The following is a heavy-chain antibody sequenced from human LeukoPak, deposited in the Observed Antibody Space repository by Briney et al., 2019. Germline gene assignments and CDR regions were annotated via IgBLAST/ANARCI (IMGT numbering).Heavy chain of an antibody. V-gene: IGHV3-9*01. CDR1: GFTFDDYA. D-gene: IGHD5-18*01. Sequence: PGRSLRLSCAASGFTFDDYAMHWVRQAPGEGLEWVSGISWDSGNIDYVDSVKGRFTISRDNAKNSLYLQMNSLRAEDTALYYCAKVKDSCGHYYFDYWGQGTLVTVSS. J-gene: IGHJ4*02. CDR3: AKVKDSCGHYYFDY. CDR2: ISWDSGNI.